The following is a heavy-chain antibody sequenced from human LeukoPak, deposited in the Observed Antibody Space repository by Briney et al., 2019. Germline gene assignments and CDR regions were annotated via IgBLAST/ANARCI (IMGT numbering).Heavy chain of an antibody. Sequence: SVRVSCKVSGYTFISYDINWVRQATGQGLEWVGWMNPNSGNTGYAQKFQGRVTMTRSTSISTAYMELSRLTSEDTAVYYCARGYCSSTSCWYSDYWGQGTLVTVSS. J-gene: IGHJ4*02. CDR3: ARGYCSSTSCWYSDY. D-gene: IGHD2-2*01. CDR2: MNPNSGNT. V-gene: IGHV1-8*01. CDR1: GYTFISYD.